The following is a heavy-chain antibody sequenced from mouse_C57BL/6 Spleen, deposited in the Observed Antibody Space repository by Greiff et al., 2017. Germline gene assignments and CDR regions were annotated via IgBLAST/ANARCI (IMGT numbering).Heavy chain of an antibody. CDR3: TPMDY. CDR2: IDPADGVT. J-gene: IGHJ4*01. Sequence: EVQLQQSGAELVRPGASVKLSCTASGFNIKDSYMHWVKQRPDQGLEWIGRIDPADGVTEYAPKFQGKATMTADTSSNTAYLQLSGLTAEDTAVYYCTPMDYWGQGTLVTVSS. CDR1: GFNIKDSY. V-gene: IGHV14-1*01.